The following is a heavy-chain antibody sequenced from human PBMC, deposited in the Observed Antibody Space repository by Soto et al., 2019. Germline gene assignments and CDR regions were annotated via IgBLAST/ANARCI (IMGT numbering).Heavy chain of an antibody. J-gene: IGHJ4*02. D-gene: IGHD5-18*01. Sequence: PGGSLRISCAASGFTFSSYAMSWVRQAPGKGLEWVSAISGSGGSTYYADSVKGRFTISRDNSKNTLYLQMNSLRAEDTAVYYCAKLRGYSYGYGREIGEFDYWGQGTLVTVSS. V-gene: IGHV3-23*01. CDR3: AKLRGYSYGYGREIGEFDY. CDR1: GFTFSSYA. CDR2: ISGSGGST.